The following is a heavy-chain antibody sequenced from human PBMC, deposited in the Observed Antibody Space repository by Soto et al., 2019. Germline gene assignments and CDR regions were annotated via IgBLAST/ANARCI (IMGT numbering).Heavy chain of an antibody. CDR2: INWNGGSK. Sequence: GGSLRLSCAASGFTFSSYAMTWVRQAPGKGLEWVAGINWNGGSKGYADSVKGRFTISRDNAKSSLYLQMNNLRAEDTAFYFCARATQSYYDTSGYYSYVHWGQGAQVTVSS. CDR1: GFTFSSYA. J-gene: IGHJ4*02. V-gene: IGHV3-20*04. D-gene: IGHD3-22*01. CDR3: ARATQSYYDTSGYYSYVH.